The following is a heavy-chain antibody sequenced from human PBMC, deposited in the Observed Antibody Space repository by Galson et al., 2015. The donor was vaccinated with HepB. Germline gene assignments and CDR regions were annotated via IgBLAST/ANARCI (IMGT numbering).Heavy chain of an antibody. CDR1: GFSFRSYP. J-gene: IGHJ4*02. V-gene: IGHV3-23*01. CDR2: ISGSGVST. Sequence: SLRLSCAASGFSFRSYPMSWVRQAPGKGLEWVSGISGSGVSTSYADSVKGRFIISRDNSKNTLHLQMNSLRAEDTAVYYCAKDRLMTAIPYYFDYWGQGTLVTVSS. D-gene: IGHD2-21*02. CDR3: AKDRLMTAIPYYFDY.